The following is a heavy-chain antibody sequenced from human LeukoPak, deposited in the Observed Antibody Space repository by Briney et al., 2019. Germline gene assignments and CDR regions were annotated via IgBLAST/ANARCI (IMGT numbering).Heavy chain of an antibody. CDR2: IIPIFGTA. CDR3: ARGIGSYRHDAFDI. J-gene: IGHJ3*02. V-gene: IGHV1-69*06. D-gene: IGHD1-26*01. Sequence: SVKVSCKASGGTFSSYAISWVRQAPGQGLEWMGGIIPIFGTANYAQKFQGRVTITADKSTSTAYMELSSLRSEDTAVYYCARGIGSYRHDAFDIWGQGTMVTVSS. CDR1: GGTFSSYA.